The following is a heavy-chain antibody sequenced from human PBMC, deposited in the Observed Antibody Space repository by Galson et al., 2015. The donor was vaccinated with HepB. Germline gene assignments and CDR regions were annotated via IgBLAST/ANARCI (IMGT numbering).Heavy chain of an antibody. Sequence: SLRLSCAASGFTFSSYAMHWVRQAPGKGLEWVAVISYDGSKKYYADSVKGRFAISRDNSKNTLYLQMDSLRVEDTAVYYCARGDVSDYVPTPFDSWGQRTLVTVSS. V-gene: IGHV3-30*09. J-gene: IGHJ4*02. CDR2: ISYDGSKK. D-gene: IGHD1-26*01. CDR3: ARGDVSDYVPTPFDS. CDR1: GFTFSSYA.